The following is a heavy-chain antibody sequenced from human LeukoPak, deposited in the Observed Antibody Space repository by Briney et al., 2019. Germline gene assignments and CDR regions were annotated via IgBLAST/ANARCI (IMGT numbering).Heavy chain of an antibody. J-gene: IGHJ3*02. CDR2: IIPIFGTA. D-gene: IGHD6-19*01. CDR1: GGTFSSYA. CDR3: ASEQLLVVAGTRDAFDI. Sequence: ASVKVSCKASGGTFSSYAISWVRQAPGQGLEWMGGIIPIFGTANYAQKFQGRVTITADKSTSTAYMELSSLRSEDTAVYYCASEQLLVVAGTRDAFDIWGQGTMVTVSS. V-gene: IGHV1-69*06.